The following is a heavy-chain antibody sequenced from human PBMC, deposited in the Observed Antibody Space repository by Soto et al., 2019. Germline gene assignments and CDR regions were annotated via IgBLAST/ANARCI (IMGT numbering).Heavy chain of an antibody. J-gene: IGHJ4*02. D-gene: IGHD2-15*01. CDR2: IRIKAYGGTT. Sequence: PGGSLRLSCTASGFTSGDFVMSWFRQAPGKGLEWVGFIRIKAYGGTTEYAASVKGRFTISRDDSKSIAYLQMNSLKTEDTAVYYCSRGGYCSGSNCYRMDRYFDYWGQGTLVTVSS. CDR1: GFTSGDFV. CDR3: SRGGYCSGSNCYRMDRYFDY. V-gene: IGHV3-49*03.